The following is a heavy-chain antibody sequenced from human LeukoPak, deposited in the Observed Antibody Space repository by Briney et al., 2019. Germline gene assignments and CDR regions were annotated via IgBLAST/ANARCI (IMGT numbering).Heavy chain of an antibody. CDR3: ARGRGRLGYFDN. CDR2: IWYDGSNK. V-gene: IGHV3-33*01. Sequence: GGSLRLSCAGSGFTFSSYGMHWVRQAPGKGLEWVAVIWYDGSNKYYADSVKGRFTISRDNSKDTLYLQMNSLRAEDTAVYFCARGRGRLGYFDNWGQGTLVAVSS. J-gene: IGHJ4*02. D-gene: IGHD6-19*01. CDR1: GFTFSSYG.